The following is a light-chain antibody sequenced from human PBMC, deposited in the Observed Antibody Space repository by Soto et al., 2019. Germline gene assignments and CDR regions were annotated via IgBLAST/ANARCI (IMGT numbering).Light chain of an antibody. V-gene: IGLV2-23*01. J-gene: IGLJ3*02. Sequence: QSALTQPASVSGSPRQSITISCTGTSSDLGNHNLVSWYQQYPGKAPTLMIYEASQRPSGISHRFSGSKSGNTASLTISGLQTEDEANYYCCSYAGRSTWVFGGGTKLTVL. CDR3: CSYAGRSTWV. CDR2: EAS. CDR1: SSDLGNHNL.